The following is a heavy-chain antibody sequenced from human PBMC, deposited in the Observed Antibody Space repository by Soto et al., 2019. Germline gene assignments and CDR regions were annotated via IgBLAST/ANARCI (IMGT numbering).Heavy chain of an antibody. V-gene: IGHV3-30*03. J-gene: IGHJ4*02. Sequence: QVQLVASGGGEVQPGKSLRLSCAASGCSFTNYGMHWVRQAPGKGLECVALISYDGTNKYYAASVKGRFTISRDNSQNTLYLQMHSLRPEDTAVYYWGAGPDFSDYWVQGTLVSVSS. D-gene: IGHD1-26*01. CDR2: ISYDGTNK. CDR1: GCSFTNYG. CDR3: GAGPDFSDY.